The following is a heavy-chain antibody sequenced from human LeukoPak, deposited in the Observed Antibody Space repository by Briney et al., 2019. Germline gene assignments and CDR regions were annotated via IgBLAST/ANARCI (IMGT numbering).Heavy chain of an antibody. Sequence: ASVKVSCTASGYTFTSYDINWVRQATGQGLEWMGWMNPNSGNTGYAQKFQGRVTMTRNTSISTAYMELSSLRSEDTAVYYCARGQRVGYGGHAWNYCGQGTLVTVSS. CDR3: ARGQRVGYGGHAWNY. J-gene: IGHJ4*02. D-gene: IGHD4-23*01. V-gene: IGHV1-8*01. CDR1: GYTFTSYD. CDR2: MNPNSGNT.